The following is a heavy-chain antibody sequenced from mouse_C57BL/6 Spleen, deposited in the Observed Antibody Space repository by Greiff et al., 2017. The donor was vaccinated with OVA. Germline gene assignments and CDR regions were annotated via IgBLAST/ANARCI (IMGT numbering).Heavy chain of an antibody. V-gene: IGHV1-81*01. Sequence: QVQLQQSRAELARPGASVKLSCKASGYTFTSYGISWVKQRTGQGLEWIGEIYPRSGNTYYNEKFKGKATLTADKSSSTAYMELRSLTSEDSAVYFCARGAYFDYWGQGTTLTVSS. J-gene: IGHJ2*01. CDR1: GYTFTSYG. CDR2: IYPRSGNT. CDR3: ARGAYFDY.